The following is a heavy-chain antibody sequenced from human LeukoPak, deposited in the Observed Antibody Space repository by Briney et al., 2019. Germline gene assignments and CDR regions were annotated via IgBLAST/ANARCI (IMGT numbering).Heavy chain of an antibody. CDR3: VRSRYCSGGACHYFDY. CDR1: GFTFSDYF. J-gene: IGHJ4*02. Sequence: PGGSLRLSCAASGFTFSDYFMSWIRQAPGKGLKWISYIGHSGDSISYADSVKGRFTISRDNAKKSLYLHMNSLRAEDTAVYYCVRSRYCSGGACHYFDYWGQGTLVTVSS. CDR2: IGHSGDSI. D-gene: IGHD2-15*01. V-gene: IGHV3-11*01.